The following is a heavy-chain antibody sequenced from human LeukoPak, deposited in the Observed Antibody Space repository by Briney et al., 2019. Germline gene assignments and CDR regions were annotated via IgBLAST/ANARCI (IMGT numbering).Heavy chain of an antibody. CDR1: GFTFSSYG. Sequence: PGGSLRLSCAASGFTFSSYGMHWVRQAPGKGLEWVAFIRYDGSNKYYADSVKGRFTISRDNSKNTLYLQMNSLRAEDTAVYYCAKDPTGYSSSWYAPPWDYYYYMDVWGKGTTVTISS. D-gene: IGHD6-13*01. CDR2: IRYDGSNK. CDR3: AKDPTGYSSSWYAPPWDYYYYMDV. V-gene: IGHV3-30*02. J-gene: IGHJ6*03.